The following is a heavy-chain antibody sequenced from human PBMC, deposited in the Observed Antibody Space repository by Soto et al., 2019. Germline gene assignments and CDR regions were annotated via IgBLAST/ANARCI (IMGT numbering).Heavy chain of an antibody. J-gene: IGHJ5*02. V-gene: IGHV2-70*04. D-gene: IGHD1-1*01. CDR2: IDWDDDK. CDR1: GFSLSSSGMR. CDR3: AKTGTDGSWFDP. Sequence: SGPTLVNPTQTLRLTCTFSGFSLSSSGMRVSWIRQPPGKALEWLARIDWDDDKYYSTSLRTRLTISKDTSKNQVVLTMTNMDPVDTATYYCAKTGTDGSWFDPWGQGTLVTVSS.